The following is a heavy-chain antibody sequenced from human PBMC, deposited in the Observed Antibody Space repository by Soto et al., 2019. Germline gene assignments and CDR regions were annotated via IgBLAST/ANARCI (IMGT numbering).Heavy chain of an antibody. CDR3: ARGGVYGDEIFDY. J-gene: IGHJ4*02. CDR2: MNPNSVNT. V-gene: IGHV1-8*01. D-gene: IGHD4-17*01. Sequence: QVQLVQSGAEVKKPGASVKVSCKASGYTFTSYDSTWVRQSTGQGLEWMGWMNPNSVNTGYAQKFQGIVTMTSNTSISTDYMELSSLSSEDTAVYYCARGGVYGDEIFDYWGQGTLVTVSS. CDR1: GYTFTSYD.